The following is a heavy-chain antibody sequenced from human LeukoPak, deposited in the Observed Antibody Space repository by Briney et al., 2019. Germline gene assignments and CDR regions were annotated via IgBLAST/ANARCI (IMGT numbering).Heavy chain of an antibody. CDR2: IYWDDDK. Sequence: SGPTLVNPTQTLTLTCSFSGFSLRTTGVGVGWIRQSPGKALEWLAHIYWDDDKRYNPSLKTRLTIVKDTSNNHVVLLMTNMDPVDTATYYCAHRRSGYNWNHGDFDYWGQGNPVTVSS. J-gene: IGHJ4*02. CDR3: AHRRSGYNWNHGDFDY. V-gene: IGHV2-5*02. CDR1: GFSLRTTGVG. D-gene: IGHD1-14*01.